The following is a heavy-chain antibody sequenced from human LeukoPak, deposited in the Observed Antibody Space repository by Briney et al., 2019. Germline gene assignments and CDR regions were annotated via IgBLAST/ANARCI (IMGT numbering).Heavy chain of an antibody. Sequence: GGSLRLSCAASGFMFSNYAMTWVRQAPGKGLESISVISGSGDATNYADSVKGRFTISRDNSKNTLYLQMNSLRAEDTAVYYCAKDLGSSGWYIDYWGQGTLVTVSS. J-gene: IGHJ4*02. CDR3: AKDLGSSGWYIDY. CDR2: ISGSGDAT. D-gene: IGHD6-19*01. CDR1: GFMFSNYA. V-gene: IGHV3-23*01.